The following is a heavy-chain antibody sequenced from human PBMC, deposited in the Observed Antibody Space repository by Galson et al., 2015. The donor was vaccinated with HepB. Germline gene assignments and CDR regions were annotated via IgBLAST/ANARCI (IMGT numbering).Heavy chain of an antibody. D-gene: IGHD2-15*01. V-gene: IGHV1-8*01. CDR1: GYTFTSYD. CDR3: ARAERWFAEDWFDP. CDR2: MNPNSGNT. J-gene: IGHJ5*02. Sequence: SVKVSCKASGYTFTSYDINWVRQATGQGLEWMGWMNPNSGNTGYAQKFQGRVTMTRNTSISTAYMGLSSLRSEDTAVYYCARAERWFAEDWFDPWGQGTLVTVSS.